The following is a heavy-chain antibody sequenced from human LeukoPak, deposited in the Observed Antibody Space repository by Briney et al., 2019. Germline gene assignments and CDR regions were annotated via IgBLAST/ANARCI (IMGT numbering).Heavy chain of an antibody. V-gene: IGHV1-2*02. CDR1: GYTFTGYY. Sequence: ASVKVSRKASGYTFTGYYMHWVRQAPGRGLEWMGGINPNSGATKYAQKFQGRVTMTRDTSISTAYMEVSRLRFDDTAVYYCARGGGWYQLLWWFDPWGQGTLVTVSS. CDR3: ARGGGWYQLLWWFDP. D-gene: IGHD2-2*01. CDR2: INPNSGAT. J-gene: IGHJ5*02.